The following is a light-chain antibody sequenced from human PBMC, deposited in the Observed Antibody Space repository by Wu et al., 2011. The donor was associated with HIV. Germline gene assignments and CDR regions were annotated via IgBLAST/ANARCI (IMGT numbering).Light chain of an antibody. CDR3: QQGSSWPLT. CDR2: GAS. V-gene: IGKV3-11*01. J-gene: IGKJ5*01. Sequence: SCRASQSVSTYLAWYQQKPGQAPRLLIYGASNRATGIPASFSGSGSGTDFTLTISSLEPEDFAVYYCQQGSSWPLTFGQGTRLEIK. CDR1: QSVSTY.